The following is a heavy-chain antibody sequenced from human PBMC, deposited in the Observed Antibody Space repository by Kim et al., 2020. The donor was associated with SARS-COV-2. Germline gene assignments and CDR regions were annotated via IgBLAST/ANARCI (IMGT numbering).Heavy chain of an antibody. J-gene: IGHJ5*02. Sequence: AKGRFTIARDNAKNTVYLQMNSPGADDTAVYYCARGRRSGTTDWFDPWGQGTLVTVSS. V-gene: IGHV3-11*05. D-gene: IGHD1-1*01. CDR3: ARGRRSGTTDWFDP.